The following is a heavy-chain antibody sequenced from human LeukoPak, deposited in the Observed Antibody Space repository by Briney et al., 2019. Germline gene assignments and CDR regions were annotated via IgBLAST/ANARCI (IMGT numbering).Heavy chain of an antibody. Sequence: GGSLRLSCAASGFTFDDYGMSWVRQAPGKGLEWVSVIYSGGSTHYADSVKGRFIIFRDNSKNTLYLQMNSLRAEDTAMYYCASGSGSYRIGYFDYWGQGTLVTVSS. CDR2: IYSGGST. CDR1: GFTFDDYG. V-gene: IGHV3-53*01. D-gene: IGHD3-10*01. J-gene: IGHJ4*02. CDR3: ASGSGSYRIGYFDY.